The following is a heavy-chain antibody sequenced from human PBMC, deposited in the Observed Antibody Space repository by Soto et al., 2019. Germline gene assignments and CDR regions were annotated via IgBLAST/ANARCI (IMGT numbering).Heavy chain of an antibody. J-gene: IGHJ4*02. CDR1: GFTFSSYW. V-gene: IGHV3-74*01. CDR3: ARGDGDRFDGNGYLGRH. Sequence: EVQLVESGGGLVQPGESLTLSCAASGFTFSSYWMHWVRQAPGKGLVWVSRIKTDGSGTYYADSVQGRLTMSRDNAKNTLHLLMHSLRVEATAGSFCARGDGDRFDGNGYLGRHWGQGTLVTVSS. D-gene: IGHD5-18*01. CDR2: IKTDGSGT.